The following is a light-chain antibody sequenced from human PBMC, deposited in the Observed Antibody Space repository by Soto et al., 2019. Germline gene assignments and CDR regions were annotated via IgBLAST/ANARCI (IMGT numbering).Light chain of an antibody. CDR3: QQYGSSPLFT. CDR1: QSVSSSY. J-gene: IGKJ3*01. Sequence: ESVLTQSPGTLSLSPGERATLSCRASQSVSSSYLAWYQQKPGQAPRLLIYGASSRATGIPDRFSGSGSGTDFTLTMRSLETKAFAVYYCQQYGSSPLFTFGPGTKVDI. V-gene: IGKV3-20*01. CDR2: GAS.